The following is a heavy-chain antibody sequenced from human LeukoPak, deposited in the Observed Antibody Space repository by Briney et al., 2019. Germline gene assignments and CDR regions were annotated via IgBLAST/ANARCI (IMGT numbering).Heavy chain of an antibody. V-gene: IGHV4-59*08. Sequence: SETLSLTCTVSGGSISSYYWSWIRQPPGKGLEWIGYIYYSGSINYNPSLKSRVTISVDTSKNQFSLKLRSVTAADTAVYYCARYSGSYSGFDYWSQGTLVTVSS. D-gene: IGHD1-26*01. J-gene: IGHJ4*02. CDR1: GGSISSYY. CDR3: ARYSGSYSGFDY. CDR2: IYYSGSI.